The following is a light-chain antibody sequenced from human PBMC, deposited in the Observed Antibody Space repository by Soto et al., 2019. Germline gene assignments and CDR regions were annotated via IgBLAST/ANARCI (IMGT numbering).Light chain of an antibody. V-gene: IGLV2-8*01. CDR3: SSYAGSSNV. Sequence: QSVLTQPPSASGSPGQSVAISCTGTSSDVGGYNYVSWYQQHPGKAPKLMIYEVNKRPSGVPDRFSGSRSGNTAFLTVSGLQAEDEADYYCSSYAGSSNVFGTGTKATVL. CDR1: SSDVGGYNY. CDR2: EVN. J-gene: IGLJ1*01.